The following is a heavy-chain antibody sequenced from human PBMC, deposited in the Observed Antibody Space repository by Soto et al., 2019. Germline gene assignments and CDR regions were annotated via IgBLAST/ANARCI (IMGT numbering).Heavy chain of an antibody. D-gene: IGHD2-21*02. CDR1: GFTFSSYG. J-gene: IGHJ4*02. Sequence: QVKLVESGGGVVQPGRSLRLPCAASGFTFSSYGMHWVRQAPGKGLEWVAVIWYDGSNKYYAGSVKGRFTISRDNSKKTLYLQMNSLRAEDTAVYYCARGRVVTAIPLDYWGQGTLVTVSS. CDR3: ARGRVVTAIPLDY. V-gene: IGHV3-33*01. CDR2: IWYDGSNK.